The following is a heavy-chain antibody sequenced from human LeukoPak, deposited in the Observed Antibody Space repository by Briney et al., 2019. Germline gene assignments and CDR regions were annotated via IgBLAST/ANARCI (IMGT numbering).Heavy chain of an antibody. CDR3: ARPANYYGPPQPPED. CDR2: IYPGDSDT. CDR1: GYSFTSYW. D-gene: IGHD3-10*01. Sequence: KPGESLKISCKGSGYSFTSYWIGWVRQMPGKGLEWMGIIYPGDSDTRYSPSFQGQVTISADKSISTAYLQWSSLKASDTAMYYCARPANYYGPPQPPEDWGQGTLVTVSS. J-gene: IGHJ4*02. V-gene: IGHV5-51*01.